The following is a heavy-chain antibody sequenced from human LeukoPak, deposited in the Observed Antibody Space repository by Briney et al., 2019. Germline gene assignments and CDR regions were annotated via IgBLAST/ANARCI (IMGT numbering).Heavy chain of an antibody. CDR2: ISSSSSYI. V-gene: IGHV3-21*01. D-gene: IGHD3-22*01. Sequence: PGGSLRLSCAASGFIISNRDMNWVRKAPGKGLEWVSSISSSSSYIYHADSVKGRFTISKDNAKNSLYLQMNSLRAEDTAVYYCARDRNTYYDTSGYYPDAFDIWGQGTMVTVSS. CDR1: GFIISNRD. J-gene: IGHJ3*02. CDR3: ARDRNTYYDTSGYYPDAFDI.